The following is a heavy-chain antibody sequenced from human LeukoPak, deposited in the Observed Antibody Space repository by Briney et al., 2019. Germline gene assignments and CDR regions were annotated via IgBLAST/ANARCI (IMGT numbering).Heavy chain of an antibody. Sequence: ASVKVSCKASGYTFTSYYMHWVRQAAGQGLEWMGIINRNGGSTRYAQKFQGRVTMTRDMSTSTVYMELSSLRSEDTAVYYCARDLRRFHPATYWYFDLWGRGTLVTVSS. V-gene: IGHV1-46*01. CDR1: GYTFTSYY. J-gene: IGHJ2*01. CDR2: INRNGGST. D-gene: IGHD2-21*01. CDR3: ARDLRRFHPATYWYFDL.